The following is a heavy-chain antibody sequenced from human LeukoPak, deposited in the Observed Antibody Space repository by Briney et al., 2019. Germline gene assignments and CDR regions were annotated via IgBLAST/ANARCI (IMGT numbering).Heavy chain of an antibody. CDR3: ARAGILSNNAAAPYDAFDI. D-gene: IGHD6-13*01. J-gene: IGHJ3*02. CDR1: GGSISSSSYY. CDR2: IYYSGST. V-gene: IGHV4-39*07. Sequence: PSETLSLTCKVSGGSISSSSYYWGWIRQPPGKGLEWIGSIYYSGSTYYNPSLKSRVTISVDTSKNQFSLKLSSVTAADTAVYYCARAGILSNNAAAPYDAFDIWGQGTMVTVSS.